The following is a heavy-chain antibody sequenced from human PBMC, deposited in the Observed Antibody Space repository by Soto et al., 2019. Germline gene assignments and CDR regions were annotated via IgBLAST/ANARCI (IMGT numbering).Heavy chain of an antibody. J-gene: IGHJ5*02. CDR2: ISSGGGSA. CDR3: AKGGHSSAWRNWFDP. CDR1: GCTLSSSA. Sequence: EVQLLESGGGLVQPGGSLRLSCEASGCTLSSSALSWVRQAPGKGLEWVSTISSGGGSAYYADSVKGQFTISRDSSQNTRHLQMNSLTVEDTAVYYCAKGGHSSAWRNWFDPWGQGTLVTVSS. V-gene: IGHV3-23*01. D-gene: IGHD6-19*01.